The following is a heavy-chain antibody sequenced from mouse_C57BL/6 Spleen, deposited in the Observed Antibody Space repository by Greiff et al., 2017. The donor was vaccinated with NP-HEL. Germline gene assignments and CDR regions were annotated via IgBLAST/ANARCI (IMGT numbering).Heavy chain of an antibody. Sequence: QVQLKESGAELVRPGASVKLSCKASGYTFTDYYINWVKQRPGQGLEWIARIYPGSGNTYYNEKFKGKATLTAEKSSSTAYMQLSSLTSEDSAVYFCARSGLRGYFDVWGTGTTVTVSS. V-gene: IGHV1-76*01. J-gene: IGHJ1*03. CDR2: IYPGSGNT. CDR3: ARSGLRGYFDV. D-gene: IGHD3-1*01. CDR1: GYTFTDYY.